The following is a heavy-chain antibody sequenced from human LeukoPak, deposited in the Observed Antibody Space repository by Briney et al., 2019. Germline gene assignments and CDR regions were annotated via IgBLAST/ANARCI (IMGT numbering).Heavy chain of an antibody. V-gene: IGHV3-20*04. CDR1: GFTFDDYG. CDR3: ARVGYCSSTSCSFFDY. CDR2: INWNGGST. Sequence: ARGSLRLSCAASGFTFDDYGMSWVRQAPGKGLEWVSGINWNGGSTGYADSVKGRFTISRDNAKNSLYLQMNSLRAEDTALYYCARVGYCSSTSCSFFDYWGQGTLVTVSS. D-gene: IGHD2-2*03. J-gene: IGHJ4*02.